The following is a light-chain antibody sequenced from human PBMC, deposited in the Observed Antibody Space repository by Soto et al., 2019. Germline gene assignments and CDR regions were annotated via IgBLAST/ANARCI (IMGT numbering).Light chain of an antibody. Sequence: EIVLTQSPGTLSLSPGERATLSCRASQSFSSSQFAWYQQKPGQAPRLLIYGASSRATGIPDRFSGSGSGADFTLTISRLEPEDFAVYYCQQYGTSLRGTFGQGTKVEVK. V-gene: IGKV3-20*01. CDR3: QQYGTSLRGT. J-gene: IGKJ1*01. CDR1: QSFSSSQ. CDR2: GAS.